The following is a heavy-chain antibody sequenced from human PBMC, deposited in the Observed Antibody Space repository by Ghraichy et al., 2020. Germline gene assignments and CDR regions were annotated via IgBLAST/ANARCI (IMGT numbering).Heavy chain of an antibody. CDR2: IYYSGST. CDR1: GGSISSYY. J-gene: IGHJ3*02. Sequence: SETLSLTCTVSGGSISSYYWSWIRQPPGKGLEWIGYIYYSGSTNYNPSLKSRVTISVDTSKNQFSLKLSSVTAADTAVYYCARDHSLGYHDAFDIWGQGTMVTVSS. V-gene: IGHV4-59*01. CDR3: ARDHSLGYHDAFDI. D-gene: IGHD5-18*01.